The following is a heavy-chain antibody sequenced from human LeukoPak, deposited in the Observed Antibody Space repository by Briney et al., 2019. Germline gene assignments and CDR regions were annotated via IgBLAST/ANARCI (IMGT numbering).Heavy chain of an antibody. CDR3: ARVYCSGGSCYSFYFRYYGMDV. J-gene: IGHJ6*02. CDR2: INHSGST. Sequence: SETLSLTCAVYGGSFSGYYWSWIRQPPGKGLEWIGEINHSGSTNYNPSLKSRVTISVDTSKNQFSLKLSSVTAADTAVFYCARVYCSGGSCYSFYFRYYGMDVWGQGTTVTVSS. CDR1: GGSFSGYY. D-gene: IGHD2-15*01. V-gene: IGHV4-34*01.